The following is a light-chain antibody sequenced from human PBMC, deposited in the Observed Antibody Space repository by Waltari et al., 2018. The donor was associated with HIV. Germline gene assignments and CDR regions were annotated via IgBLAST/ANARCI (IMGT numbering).Light chain of an antibody. CDR3: CSYSNTIAPFYV. Sequence: QSALTQPVSVSASPGESVTISCTGSNSDGGAFDFVSWYQQRPGNAPKLLIYAAFYRPAGASDRFSGSKSGNTASLTISGLRTEDEGDYYCCSYSNTIAPFYVFGTGT. J-gene: IGLJ1*01. CDR1: NSDGGAFDF. CDR2: AAF. V-gene: IGLV2-14*01.